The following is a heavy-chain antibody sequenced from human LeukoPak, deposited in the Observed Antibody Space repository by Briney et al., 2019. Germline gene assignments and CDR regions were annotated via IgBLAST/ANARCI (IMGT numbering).Heavy chain of an antibody. CDR1: GGTFSSYA. Sequence: SVKVSCKASGGTFSSYAISWVRQAPGQGLEWMGGIIPIFGTANYAQKFQGRVTITADESTCTAYMELSSLRSEDTAVYYCARDGSGGSWIHLDYWGQGTLVTVSS. V-gene: IGHV1-69*13. D-gene: IGHD2-15*01. CDR3: ARDGSGGSWIHLDY. CDR2: IIPIFGTA. J-gene: IGHJ4*02.